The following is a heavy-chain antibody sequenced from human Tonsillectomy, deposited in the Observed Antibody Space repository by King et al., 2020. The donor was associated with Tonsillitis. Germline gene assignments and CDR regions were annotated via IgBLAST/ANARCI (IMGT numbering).Heavy chain of an antibody. V-gene: IGHV3-23*04. J-gene: IGHJ4*02. CDR3: AKSYFDFWSGPEAGF. CDR2: IRVSGGST. Sequence: VQLVESGGGLVQPGGSLRLSCAASGFTFNRYAMSWVRQAPGKGLEWVASIRVSGGSTYYADSVKGRFTISRDNSKNTLYLQMNSLRVEDTAVYYCAKSYFDFWSGPEAGFWGQGTLVTVSS. CDR1: GFTFNRYA. D-gene: IGHD3-3*01.